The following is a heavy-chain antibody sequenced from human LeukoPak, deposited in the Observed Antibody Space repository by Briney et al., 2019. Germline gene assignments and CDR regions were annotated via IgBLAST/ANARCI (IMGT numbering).Heavy chain of an antibody. CDR1: GSTFSNYW. CDR2: IKQEGSDK. Sequence: GGSLRLSCAASGSTFSNYWMNWGRQAPGKGREWVANIKQEGSDKNYVGSVRGRFTISRDNAKNLLYLLMHSLRVEDTAVYYCARSGSNGDDYWGQGTLVTVSS. D-gene: IGHD5-24*01. CDR3: ARSGSNGDDY. V-gene: IGHV3-7*01. J-gene: IGHJ4*02.